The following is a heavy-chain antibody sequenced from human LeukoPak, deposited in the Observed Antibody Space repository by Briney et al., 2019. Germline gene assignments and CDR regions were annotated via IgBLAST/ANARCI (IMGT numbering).Heavy chain of an antibody. CDR1: GFTFDDYA. D-gene: IGHD2-2*01. V-gene: IGHV3-9*01. Sequence: GGSLRLSCAASGFTFDDYAMHWVRQAPGKGLEWVSGISWNSGSIGYADSVKGRFTISRDNAKNSLYLQMNSLRAEDTAVYYCASGIVVVPAAPTGDYDAFDIWGQGTMVTVSS. J-gene: IGHJ3*02. CDR2: ISWNSGSI. CDR3: ASGIVVVPAAPTGDYDAFDI.